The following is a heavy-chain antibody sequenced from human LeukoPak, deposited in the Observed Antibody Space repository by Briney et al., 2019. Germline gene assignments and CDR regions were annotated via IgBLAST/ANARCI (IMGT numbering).Heavy chain of an antibody. J-gene: IGHJ4*02. V-gene: IGHV3-48*01. CDR2: ISSSSSTI. CDR1: GFTFSSYS. Sequence: PGGSLRLSCAASGFTFSSYSMNWVRQAPGKGLEWVSYISSSSSTIYYADSVKGRFTISRDNAKNSLYLQMNSLRAEDTAVYYCTRERDLSLYYFDYWGQGTLVTVSS. CDR3: TRERDLSLYYFDY.